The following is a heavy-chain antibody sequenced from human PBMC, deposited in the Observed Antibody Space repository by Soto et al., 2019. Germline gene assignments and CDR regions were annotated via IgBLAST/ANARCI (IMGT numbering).Heavy chain of an antibody. D-gene: IGHD6-6*01. Sequence: SETLSLTCTVSAGSISSYYWSWIRQPPGKGLEWIGYIYYSGSTNYNPSLKSRVTISVDTSKNQFSLKLTSVTAADTAVYYCAAPHRYWGQGTLVIVSS. V-gene: IGHV4-59*01. CDR2: IYYSGST. J-gene: IGHJ4*02. CDR3: AAPHRY. CDR1: AGSISSYY.